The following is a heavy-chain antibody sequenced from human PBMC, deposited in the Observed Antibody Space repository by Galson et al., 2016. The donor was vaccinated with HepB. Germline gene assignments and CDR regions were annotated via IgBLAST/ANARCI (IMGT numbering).Heavy chain of an antibody. D-gene: IGHD2-8*02. CDR1: GFSFNKYW. Sequence: SLRLSCAASGFSFNKYWMSWVRQAPGKGLEWVANIKQDGSRKYYVDSVKGRFTISRDNVKNTLSLQMNSLRSEDTAVYFCARDRSWVLNGMDVWGQGTTVTVSS. J-gene: IGHJ6*02. CDR2: IKQDGSRK. CDR3: ARDRSWVLNGMDV. V-gene: IGHV3-7*01.